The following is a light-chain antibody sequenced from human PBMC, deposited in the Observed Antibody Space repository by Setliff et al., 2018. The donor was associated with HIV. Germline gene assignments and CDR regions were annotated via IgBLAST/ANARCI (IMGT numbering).Light chain of an antibody. J-gene: IGLJ1*01. V-gene: IGLV2-18*02. CDR1: DNDVGGYSS. CDR2: EVS. CDR3: SSYTTSSTFV. Sequence: QSVLTQPASVSGSPGQSITISCTGTDNDVGGYSSVSWYQQPPGTAPKLMIYEVSNRPSGVPDRFSGSKSGNTASLTISGLQAEDEADYYCSSYTTSSTFVFGTGTKVTVL.